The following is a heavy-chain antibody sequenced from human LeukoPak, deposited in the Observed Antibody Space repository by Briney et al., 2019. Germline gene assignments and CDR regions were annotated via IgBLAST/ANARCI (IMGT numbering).Heavy chain of an antibody. CDR1: GYTLTELS. V-gene: IGHV1-24*01. Sequence: ASVKVSCKVSGYTLTELSMHWVRQAPGKGLEWMGCFDPEDGETIYAQKFQGRVTITTDKSTSTAYMELSSLRSEDTAVYYCAKGTTVMLWNWFDPWGEGTLVTVSS. J-gene: IGHJ5*02. CDR3: AKGTTVMLWNWFDP. D-gene: IGHD4-17*01. CDR2: FDPEDGET.